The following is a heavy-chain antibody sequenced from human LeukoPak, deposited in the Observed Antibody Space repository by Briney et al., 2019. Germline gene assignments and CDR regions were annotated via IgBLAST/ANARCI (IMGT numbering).Heavy chain of an antibody. CDR2: ISGYNGNT. Sequence: ASVKVSCTASGYTFTSYGMGWVRQAPGQGLEWMGWISGYNGNTNYAQKLQDRVTMTTDTSTSTAYMELRSLRSDDTAVYYCARGQNYYDSTDWGQGTLVTVSS. D-gene: IGHD3-22*01. J-gene: IGHJ4*02. CDR1: GYTFTSYG. CDR3: ARGQNYYDSTD. V-gene: IGHV1-18*01.